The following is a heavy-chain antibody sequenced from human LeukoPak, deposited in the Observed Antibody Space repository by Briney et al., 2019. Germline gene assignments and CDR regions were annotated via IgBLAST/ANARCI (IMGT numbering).Heavy chain of an antibody. CDR3: TRESGAYSPFGF. CDR2: VHLSGAT. D-gene: IGHD1-26*01. V-gene: IGHV4-4*02. J-gene: IGHJ4*02. CDR1: GGSITTTNW. Sequence: SGTLSLTCAVSGGSITTTNWWSWVRQPPGKGLEWIGEVHLSGATNYNLSLESRVSMSIDKSKNHLSLEVTSVTAADTAIYYCTRESGAYSPFGFWGQGTLVTVSS.